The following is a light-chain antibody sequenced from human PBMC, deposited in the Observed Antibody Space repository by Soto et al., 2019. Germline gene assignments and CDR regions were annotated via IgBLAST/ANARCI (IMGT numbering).Light chain of an antibody. CDR3: QTWDTGIVV. Sequence: QPVLTQSPSASASLGASVKLTCTLSSGHGNYVIAWHQQQPEKGPRYLMKVKSDGSHNKGDGIPDRFSGSSSGAERYLAISSLQSEDEADYYCQTWDTGIVVFGGETKLTVL. CDR2: VKSDGSH. CDR1: SGHGNYV. V-gene: IGLV4-69*01. J-gene: IGLJ2*01.